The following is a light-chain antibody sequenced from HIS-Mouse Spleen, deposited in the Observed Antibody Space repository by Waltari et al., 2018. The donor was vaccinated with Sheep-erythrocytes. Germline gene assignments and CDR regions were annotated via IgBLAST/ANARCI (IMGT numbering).Light chain of an antibody. Sequence: QSALTQPPSASGSPGQSVTISCTGTSSDGGGYNYVSWYQQHPGKAPNLMIYEVSKRPSGVPDRFSGSKSGNTASLTVSGLQAEDEADYYCSSYAGSNNFVVFGGGTKLTVL. CDR2: EVS. CDR3: SSYAGSNNFVV. J-gene: IGLJ2*01. V-gene: IGLV2-8*01. CDR1: SSDGGGYNY.